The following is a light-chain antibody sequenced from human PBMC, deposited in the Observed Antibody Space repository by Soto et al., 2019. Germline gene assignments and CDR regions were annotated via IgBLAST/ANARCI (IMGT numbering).Light chain of an antibody. CDR1: QGIRGD. V-gene: IGKV1-6*01. CDR2: ATS. Sequence: AIQMTQSPSSLSASLGDRVTITCRASQGIRGDLGWYQQKPGKAPKLLISATSTLQSGVPSRFSGRGSGTNFTLTISSLQPEDFATYYCIQDFISPLTVGQGTKLDIK. CDR3: IQDFISPLT. J-gene: IGKJ1*01.